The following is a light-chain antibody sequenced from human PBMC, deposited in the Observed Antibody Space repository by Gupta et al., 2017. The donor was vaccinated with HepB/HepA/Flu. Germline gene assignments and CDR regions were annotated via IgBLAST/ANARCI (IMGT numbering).Light chain of an antibody. CDR1: QSVSSTY. CDR3: QQYGTSPNT. CDR2: DAS. V-gene: IGKV3-20*01. J-gene: IGKJ2*01. Sequence: EIVLTQSPGTLSLSPGERATLSCRASQSVSSTYLAWYQQKPGQAPRLLIYDASARATGIPDRFSGSGSGTDFTLTISSLEPEDFAVNFCQQYGTSPNTFGQGTQLEIK.